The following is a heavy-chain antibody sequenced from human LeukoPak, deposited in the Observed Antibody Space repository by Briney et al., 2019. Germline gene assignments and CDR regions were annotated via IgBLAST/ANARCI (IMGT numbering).Heavy chain of an antibody. D-gene: IGHD6-13*01. CDR2: IYYSGST. J-gene: IGHJ4*02. CDR1: GGSISSSSYY. Sequence: SETLSLTCTVSGGSISSSSYYWGWIRRPPGKGLEWIGSIYYSGSTYYNPSLKSRVTISVDTSKNQFSLKLSSVTAADTAVYYCASILQGTAGRPVRDIAPYYFDYWGQGTLVTVSS. V-gene: IGHV4-39*07. CDR3: ASILQGTAGRPVRDIAPYYFDY.